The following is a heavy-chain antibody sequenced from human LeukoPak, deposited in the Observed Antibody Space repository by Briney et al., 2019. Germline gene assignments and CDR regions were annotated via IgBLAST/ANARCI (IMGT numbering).Heavy chain of an antibody. V-gene: IGHV4-59*11. J-gene: IGHJ4*02. Sequence: SETLSLTCTVSGGSISSHYWSWIRQPPGKGLEWIAYLFDSVNTKDNPSLQSRLTLSADTSKNQFSLKLSSVTAADTAVYYCATIKRGSIFGYFDFWGQGIKVTVSS. CDR2: LFDSVNT. D-gene: IGHD5-18*01. CDR1: GGSISSHY. CDR3: ATIKRGSIFGYFDF.